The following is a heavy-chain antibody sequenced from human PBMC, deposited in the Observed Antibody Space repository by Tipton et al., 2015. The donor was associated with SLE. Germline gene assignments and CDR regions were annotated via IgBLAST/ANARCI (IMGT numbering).Heavy chain of an antibody. CDR1: GFTFDDYA. D-gene: IGHD3-3*01. Sequence: SLRLSCAASGFTFDDYAMHWVRQAPGKGLEWVSGISWNSGSIGYADSVKGRFTISRDNAKNSLYLQMNSLRAEDTAVYYCAKGITIFGGWGQGTLVTISS. V-gene: IGHV3-9*01. J-gene: IGHJ4*02. CDR3: AKGITIFGG. CDR2: ISWNSGSI.